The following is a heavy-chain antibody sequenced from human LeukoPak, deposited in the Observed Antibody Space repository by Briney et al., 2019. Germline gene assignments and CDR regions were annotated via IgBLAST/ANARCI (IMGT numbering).Heavy chain of an antibody. V-gene: IGHV1-8*01. J-gene: IGHJ6*02. CDR2: MNPNSGNT. CDR1: GYTFTSYD. CDR3: ARSWGGTTVLYYYYGMDV. Sequence: GALVKVSRKASGYTFTSYDINWVRQATGQGLEWMGWMNPNSGNTGYAQKFQGRVTMTRNTSISTAYMELSSLRSEDTAVYYCARSWGGTTVLYYYYGMDVWGQGTTVTVSS. D-gene: IGHD1-1*01.